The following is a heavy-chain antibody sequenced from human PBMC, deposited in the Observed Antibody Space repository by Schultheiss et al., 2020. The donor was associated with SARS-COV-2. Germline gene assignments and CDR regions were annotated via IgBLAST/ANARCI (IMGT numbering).Heavy chain of an antibody. CDR2: ISAYNGNT. CDR1: GYTFTSYG. V-gene: IGHV1-18*01. J-gene: IGHJ5*02. Sequence: ASVKVSCKASGYTFTSYGFSWVRQAPGQGLEWMGWISAYNGNTNYAQKLQGRVTMTTDTSTSTAYMELRSLRSDDTAVYFCARGQGQLYDILTGYYNNWFDPWGQGTLVTVSS. CDR3: ARGQGQLYDILTGYYNNWFDP. D-gene: IGHD3-9*01.